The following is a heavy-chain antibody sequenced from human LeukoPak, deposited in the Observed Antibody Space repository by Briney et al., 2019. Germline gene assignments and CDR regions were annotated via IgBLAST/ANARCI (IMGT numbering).Heavy chain of an antibody. CDR1: GFSFYDYA. CDR2: ISWNSGNI. Sequence: GGSLRLSCAASGFSFYDYAMHWVRHAPGKGLEWVSGISWNSGNIGYADSVKGRFTISRDNAKNSLYLQMNSLRAEDTAFYYCTKDGEERTTPYTSGWFPYYWGQGILVTVSS. CDR3: TKDGEERTTPYTSGWFPYY. V-gene: IGHV3-9*01. J-gene: IGHJ4*02. D-gene: IGHD6-19*01.